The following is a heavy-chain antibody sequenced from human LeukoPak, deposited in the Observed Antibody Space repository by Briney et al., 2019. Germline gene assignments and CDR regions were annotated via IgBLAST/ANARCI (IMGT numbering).Heavy chain of an antibody. CDR2: ISSSSSTI. Sequence: GGSLRLSCAASGFTFDYYAMSWVRQAPGKGLEWVSYISSSSSTIYYADSVKGRFTISRDNAKNSLYLQMNSLRDEDTAVHYCARDRHQLLYYYYYGMDVWGQGTTVTVSS. D-gene: IGHD2-2*02. CDR1: GFTFDYYA. J-gene: IGHJ6*02. V-gene: IGHV3-48*02. CDR3: ARDRHQLLYYYYYGMDV.